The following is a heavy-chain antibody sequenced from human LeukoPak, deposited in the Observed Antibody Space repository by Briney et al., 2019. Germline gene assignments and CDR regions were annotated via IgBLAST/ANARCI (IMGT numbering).Heavy chain of an antibody. J-gene: IGHJ4*02. V-gene: IGHV4-59*08. CDR2: IYYSGST. CDR3: ARHRLDFDYDSSGARWVPSGVDY. Sequence: SETLSLTCTVSGGSISSYYWSWIRQPPGKGLEWIGYIYYSGSTNYNPSLKSRVTISVDTSKNQFSLKLSSVTAADTAVYYCARHRLDFDYDSSGARWVPSGVDYWGQGTLVTVSS. D-gene: IGHD3-22*01. CDR1: GGSISSYY.